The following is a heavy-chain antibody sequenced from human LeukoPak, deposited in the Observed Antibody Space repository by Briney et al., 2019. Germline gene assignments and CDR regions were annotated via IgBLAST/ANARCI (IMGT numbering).Heavy chain of an antibody. CDR2: ISWNSGSI. CDR1: GFTFDDYA. D-gene: IGHD6-19*01. J-gene: IGHJ4*02. Sequence: GRSLRLSCAASGFTFDDYAMHWVRQAPGKGLEWVSGISWNSGSIGYADSVKGRFTISRDNAKNSLYLRMNSLRAEDTALYYCAKGSSGWYYGYFDYWGQGALVTVSS. V-gene: IGHV3-9*01. CDR3: AKGSSGWYYGYFDY.